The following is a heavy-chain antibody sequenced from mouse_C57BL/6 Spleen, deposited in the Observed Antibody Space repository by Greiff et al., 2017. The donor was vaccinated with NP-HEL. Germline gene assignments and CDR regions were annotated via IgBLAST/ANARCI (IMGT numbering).Heavy chain of an antibody. CDR1: GYSFTSYY. CDR3: ARSDDGSWFAY. V-gene: IGHV1-66*01. J-gene: IGHJ3*01. CDR2: IYPGSGNT. Sequence: QVQLQQSGPELVKPGASVKISCKASGYSFTSYYIHWVKQRPGQGLEWIGWIYPGSGNTKYNEKFKGKATLTAETSSSTAYMQLSSLTSEDSAVYYGARSDDGSWFAYWGQGTLVTVSA. D-gene: IGHD1-1*01.